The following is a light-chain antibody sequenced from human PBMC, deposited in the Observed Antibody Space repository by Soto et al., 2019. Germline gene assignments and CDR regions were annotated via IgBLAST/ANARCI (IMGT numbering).Light chain of an antibody. CDR3: QQYGSSSWT. J-gene: IGKJ1*01. Sequence: IVLTHARRTLSLSPGQTASISCRASHSVTSNYLAWYQQKPGQAPRLLIHGASNRATGIPARFSGSGSGTDFTLTISSLQPEDFAVYYCQQYGSSSWTFGQGTKVDIK. CDR2: GAS. V-gene: IGKV3-20*01. CDR1: HSVTSNY.